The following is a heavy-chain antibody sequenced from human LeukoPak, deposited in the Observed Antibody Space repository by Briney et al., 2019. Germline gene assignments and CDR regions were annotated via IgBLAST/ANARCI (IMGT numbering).Heavy chain of an antibody. V-gene: IGHV4-38-2*02. CDR2: IYHSGST. J-gene: IGHJ4*02. D-gene: IGHD2-15*01. Sequence: SETLSLTCAVSGYSISSGYYWGWIRQPQGKGLEWIGSIYHSGSTYYNPSLKSRVTISVDTSKNQFSLKLSSVTAADTAVYYCAREVVVVVAARGAVDYWGQGTLVTVSS. CDR3: AREVVVVVAARGAVDY. CDR1: GYSISSGYY.